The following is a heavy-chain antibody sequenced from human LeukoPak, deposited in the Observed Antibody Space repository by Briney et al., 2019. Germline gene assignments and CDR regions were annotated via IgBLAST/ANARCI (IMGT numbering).Heavy chain of an antibody. V-gene: IGHV3-23*01. CDR3: AIEGFLKDFDF. J-gene: IGHJ4*02. CDR2: ITYSGDA. D-gene: IGHD3-10*01. CDR1: GFTFSSYA. Sequence: GGSLRLSCAASGFTFSSYAMRWVRQAPGKGLEWVSSITYSGDAYYADSVKGRFTISRDNSQNTLYLQMSSLRAEDTAIYYCAIEGFLKDFDFWGQGTLVTVSS.